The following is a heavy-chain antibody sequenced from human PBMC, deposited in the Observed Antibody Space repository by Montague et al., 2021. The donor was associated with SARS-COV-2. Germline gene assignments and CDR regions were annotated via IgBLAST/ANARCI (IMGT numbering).Heavy chain of an antibody. CDR3: ARDGFPDSGGYSHFDY. Sequence: SLRLSCAASGFTFSSYTMHWVRQAPGKGLEWVAVISYDGNNKYVDSVTGRFTISRDISKNTLYLQMNSLRVEDTSVYYCARDGFPDSGGYSHFDYWGQGTLVTVSS. V-gene: IGHV3-30*04. J-gene: IGHJ4*02. D-gene: IGHD3-22*01. CDR1: GFTFSSYT. CDR2: ISYDGNNK.